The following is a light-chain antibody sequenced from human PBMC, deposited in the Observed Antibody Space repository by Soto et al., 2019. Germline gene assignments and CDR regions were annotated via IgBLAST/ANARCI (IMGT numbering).Light chain of an antibody. CDR2: GAS. CDR3: QQYGRSPFT. CDR1: RDVYINA. J-gene: IGKJ3*01. V-gene: IGKV3-20*01. Sequence: VVLTQSPATLSLSPGEPATLSCRASRDVYINALAWYQQKPGRTPTLLIYGASTRATGIPDRFSATGSGTEFSLTISSVEPEDFAVYYCQQYGRSPFTFGPGTKVDIK.